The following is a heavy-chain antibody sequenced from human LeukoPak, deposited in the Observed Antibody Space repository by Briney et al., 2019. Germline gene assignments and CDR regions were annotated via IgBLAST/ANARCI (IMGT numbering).Heavy chain of an antibody. J-gene: IGHJ4*02. Sequence: GGSPRLSCAASGFTFSSYEMNWVRQAPGKGLEWVSGINWNGGSTGYTDSVKGRFTISRDNAKNSLYLQMNSLRAEDTALYYCARESGGAAFDYWGQGTLVTVSS. V-gene: IGHV3-20*04. CDR3: ARESGGAAFDY. CDR2: INWNGGST. CDR1: GFTFSSYE. D-gene: IGHD1-26*01.